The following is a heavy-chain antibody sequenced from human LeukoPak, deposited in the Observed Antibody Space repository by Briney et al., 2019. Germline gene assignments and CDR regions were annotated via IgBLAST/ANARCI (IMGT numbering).Heavy chain of an antibody. CDR3: ARDAELRNWYFDL. Sequence: PSQTLSLTCADSGGSISSGGYSWSWIRQPPGKGLEWIGYIYHSGSTYYNPSLKSRVTISVDRSKNQFSLKLSSVTAADTAVYYCARDAELRNWYFDLWGRGTLVTVSS. D-gene: IGHD1-26*01. V-gene: IGHV4-30-2*01. CDR2: IYHSGST. J-gene: IGHJ2*01. CDR1: GGSISSGGYS.